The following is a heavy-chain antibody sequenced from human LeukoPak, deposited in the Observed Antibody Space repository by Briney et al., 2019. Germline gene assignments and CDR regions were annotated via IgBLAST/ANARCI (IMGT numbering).Heavy chain of an antibody. CDR2: IYYSGST. Sequence: SGTLSLTCTVSGGSIISSSSSSYYWGWIRQPPGKGLEWVGAIYYSGSTYYNPSLKSRVTISVDTSKNQFSLKLSSVTAADTAVYYCARSDHTTAPMDVWGKGTTVTVSS. J-gene: IGHJ6*03. D-gene: IGHD1-14*01. V-gene: IGHV4-39*01. CDR3: ARSDHTTAPMDV. CDR1: GGSIISSSSSSYY.